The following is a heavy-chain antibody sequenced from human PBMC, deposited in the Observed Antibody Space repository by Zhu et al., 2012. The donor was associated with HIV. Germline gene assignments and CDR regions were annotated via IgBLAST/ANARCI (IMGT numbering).Heavy chain of an antibody. D-gene: IGHD3-9*01. Sequence: QVQLQESGPGLVKPSETLSLTCAVSGYSISSGYYWGWIRQPPGKGLEWIGSIYHSGSTYYNPSLKSRVTISVDTSKNQFSLKLSSVTAADTAVYYCARVSLRYFDWPYYFDYWAREPWSPSP. V-gene: IGHV4-38-2*01. CDR2: IYHSGST. J-gene: IGHJ4*02. CDR1: GYSISSGYY. CDR3: ARVSLRYFDWPYYFDY.